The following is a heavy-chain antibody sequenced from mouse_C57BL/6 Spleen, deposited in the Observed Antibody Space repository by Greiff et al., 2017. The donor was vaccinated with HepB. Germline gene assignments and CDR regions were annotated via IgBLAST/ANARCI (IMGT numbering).Heavy chain of an antibody. J-gene: IGHJ4*01. Sequence: QVQLQQSGAELVKPGASVKISCKASGYAFSSYWMNWVKQRPGKGLEWIGQIYPGDGDTNYNGKFKGKATLTADKSSSTAYMQLSSLTSEDSAVYFCARWSRVYAMDYWGQGTSVTVSS. CDR1: GYAFSSYW. CDR3: ARWSRVYAMDY. D-gene: IGHD1-1*01. CDR2: IYPGDGDT. V-gene: IGHV1-80*01.